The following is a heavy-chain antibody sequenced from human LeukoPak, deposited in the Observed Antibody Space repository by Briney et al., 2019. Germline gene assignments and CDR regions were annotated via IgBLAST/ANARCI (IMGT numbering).Heavy chain of an antibody. V-gene: IGHV1-69*13. D-gene: IGHD3-22*01. CDR1: GGTFSSYA. CDR2: IIPIFGTA. Sequence: SVKVSCKASGGTFSSYAISWVRQAPGQGLEWMGGIIPIFGTANYAQKFRGRVTITADESTSTAYMELSSLRSEDTAVYYCARVRLSDYYDSSGYYVHAFDIWGQGTMVTVSS. CDR3: ARVRLSDYYDSSGYYVHAFDI. J-gene: IGHJ3*02.